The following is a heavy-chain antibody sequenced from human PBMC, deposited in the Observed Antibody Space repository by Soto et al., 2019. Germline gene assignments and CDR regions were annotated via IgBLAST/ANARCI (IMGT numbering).Heavy chain of an antibody. V-gene: IGHV4-59*08. J-gene: IGHJ4*02. CDR1: GVSISSYY. CDR2: IYYSGST. Sequence: SDTLSLTCTVAGVSISSYYWSWIRQPPGKGLEWIGYIYYSGSTNYNPSLKSRVTISVDTSKNQFSLKLSSVTAADTAVYYCARHHDSWGQGTLVTVS. CDR3: ARHHDS.